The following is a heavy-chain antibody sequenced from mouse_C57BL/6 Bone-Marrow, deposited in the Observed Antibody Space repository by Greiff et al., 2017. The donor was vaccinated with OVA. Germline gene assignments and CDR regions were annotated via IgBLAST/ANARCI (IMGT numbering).Heavy chain of an antibody. D-gene: IGHD2-4*01. CDR2: IRPNSGST. CDR3: ARGLRRAY. Sequence: VQLQQSGAELVKPGASVKLSCKASGYTFTSYWMHWVKQRPGQGLEWIGMIRPNSGSTNYNEKFKSKATLTVDNSSSTAYMQLSSLTSEDSAVYYCARGLRRAYWGQGTLVTVSA. CDR1: GYTFTSYW. J-gene: IGHJ3*01. V-gene: IGHV1-64*01.